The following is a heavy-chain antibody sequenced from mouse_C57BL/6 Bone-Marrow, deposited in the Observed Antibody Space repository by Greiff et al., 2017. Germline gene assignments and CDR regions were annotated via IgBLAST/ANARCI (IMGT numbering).Heavy chain of an antibody. J-gene: IGHJ2*01. Sequence: EVKLQQSGPELVKPGASVKISCKASGYTFTDYYMNWVKQSHGKSLEWIGDINPNNGGTSYNQKFKGKATLTVDKSSSTAYMELRSLTSEDAAVYYCARGPLRFDYWGQGTTLTVSS. CDR2: INPNNGGT. D-gene: IGHD1-1*01. CDR3: ARGPLRFDY. V-gene: IGHV1-26*01. CDR1: GYTFTDYY.